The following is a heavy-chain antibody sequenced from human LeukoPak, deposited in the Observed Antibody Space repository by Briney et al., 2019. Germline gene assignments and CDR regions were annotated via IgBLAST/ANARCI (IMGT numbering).Heavy chain of an antibody. Sequence: SVKVSCKASGGTFSSYAISWVRQAPGQGLEWMGRIIPILGIANYAQKFQGRVTITADKSTSTAYMELSSLRSEDTAVYYCARAMSGYCSGGSCYTDYWGQGTLVTVSS. CDR3: ARAMSGYCSGGSCYTDY. J-gene: IGHJ4*02. V-gene: IGHV1-69*04. D-gene: IGHD2-15*01. CDR2: IIPILGIA. CDR1: GGTFSSYA.